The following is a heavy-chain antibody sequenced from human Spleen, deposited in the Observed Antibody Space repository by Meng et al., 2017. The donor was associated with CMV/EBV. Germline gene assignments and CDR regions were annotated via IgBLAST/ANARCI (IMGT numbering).Heavy chain of an antibody. CDR3: ARQSNYYDSSGYLDY. J-gene: IGHJ4*02. CDR2: ISAYNGNT. V-gene: IGHV1-18*01. CDR1: GYTFTSYG. D-gene: IGHD3-22*01. Sequence: SGYTFTSYGIRWVRQATGQGLEWMGWISAYNGNTNYAQKLQGRVTMTTDTSTSTAYMELRSLRSDDTAVYYCARQSNYYDSSGYLDYWGQGTLVTVSS.